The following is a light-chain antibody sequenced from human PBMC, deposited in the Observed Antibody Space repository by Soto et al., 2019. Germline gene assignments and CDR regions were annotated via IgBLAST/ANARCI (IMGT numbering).Light chain of an antibody. CDR3: AAWDDSLSGHYV. Sequence: QSALTQPASVSGSPGQSITISCTGTSSDVGSYNYVSWYQHHPGKAPRLIIHASSNRPSGVSHRFSGSRSGNTASLTISGLQAEDEADYYCAAWDDSLSGHYVFGTGTKVTVL. CDR1: SSDVGSYNY. J-gene: IGLJ1*01. CDR2: ASS. V-gene: IGLV2-14*01.